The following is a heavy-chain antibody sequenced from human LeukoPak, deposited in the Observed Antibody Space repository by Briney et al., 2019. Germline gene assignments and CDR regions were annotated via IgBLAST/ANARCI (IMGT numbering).Heavy chain of an antibody. CDR2: ISSSSSYI. J-gene: IGHJ4*02. CDR3: ARYRELRVLDFDY. Sequence: GGSLRLSCAASGFTFSSYSMNWVRQAPGKGLEWVSSISSSSSYIYYAVSVKGRFTISRDNAKNSLYLQMNSLRAEDTAVYYCARYRELRVLDFDYWGQGTLVTVSS. V-gene: IGHV3-21*01. D-gene: IGHD1-26*01. CDR1: GFTFSSYS.